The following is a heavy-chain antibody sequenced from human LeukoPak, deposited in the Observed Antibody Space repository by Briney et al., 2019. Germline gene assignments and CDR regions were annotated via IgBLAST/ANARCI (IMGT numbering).Heavy chain of an antibody. Sequence: GASVKVSCKASGYTFSSYYMHWVRQGPGQGLEWMGMISPSGGSTTYAQKFQGRVTMTRDTSTSTVSMDLTSLRSEDTAVYYCARGRVGGGDYWAQGTLVTVSS. CDR2: ISPSGGST. D-gene: IGHD1-26*01. V-gene: IGHV1-46*01. J-gene: IGHJ4*02. CDR1: GYTFSSYY. CDR3: ARGRVGGGDY.